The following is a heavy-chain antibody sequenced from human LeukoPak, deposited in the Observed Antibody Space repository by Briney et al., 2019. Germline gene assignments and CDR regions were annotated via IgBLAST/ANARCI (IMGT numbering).Heavy chain of an antibody. D-gene: IGHD1-1*01. CDR3: ARVSTIDNWFDP. J-gene: IGHJ5*02. V-gene: IGHV1-18*01. CDR1: GYTFTSYA. Sequence: ASVKVSCKASGYTFTSYAMNWVRQAPGQGLEWMGWISAYNGNTNYAQKLQGRVTMTTDTSTSTAYMELRSLRSDDTAVYYCARVSTIDNWFDPWGQGTLVTVSS. CDR2: ISAYNGNT.